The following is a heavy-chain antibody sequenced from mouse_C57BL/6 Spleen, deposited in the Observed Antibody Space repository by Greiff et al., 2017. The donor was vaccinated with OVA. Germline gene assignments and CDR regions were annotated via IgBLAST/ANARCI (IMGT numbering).Heavy chain of an antibody. CDR2: IDPANGNT. CDR1: GFNIKNTY. V-gene: IGHV14-3*01. J-gene: IGHJ3*01. CDR3: ARSTVTTKAWFAY. D-gene: IGHD2-2*01. Sequence: EVKLQESVAELVRPGASVKLSCTASGFNIKNTYMHWVKQRPEQGLEWIGRIDPANGNTKYAPKFQGKATITADTSSNTAYLQLSSLTSEDTAIYYCARSTVTTKAWFAYWGQGTLVTVSA.